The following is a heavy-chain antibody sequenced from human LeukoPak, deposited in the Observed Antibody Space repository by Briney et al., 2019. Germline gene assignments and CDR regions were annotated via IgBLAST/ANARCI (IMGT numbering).Heavy chain of an antibody. D-gene: IGHD2-15*01. CDR1: GFIFSGSW. CDR3: TTDTWYSAGH. V-gene: IGHV3-7*03. Sequence: QPGGSLRLSCTASGFIFSGSWMAWIRQAPGKGLEWVAIRKKDGSEKYYVDSMKGRFTISRDNAKNSLFLQMNSLRAEDTAIYYCTTDTWYSAGHWGQGTLVTVSS. J-gene: IGHJ4*02. CDR2: RKKDGSEK.